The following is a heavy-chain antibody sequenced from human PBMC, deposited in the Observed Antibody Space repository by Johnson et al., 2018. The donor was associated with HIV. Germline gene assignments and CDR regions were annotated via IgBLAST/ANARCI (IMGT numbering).Heavy chain of an antibody. CDR1: GFTFDDYG. V-gene: IGHV3-20*04. Sequence: VQLVESGGGVVRPGGSLRLSCAASGFTFDDYGMSWVRQAPGKGLEWVSGINWNGGRIGYADSVNGRFTISRDNAKNSLYLQMNSLRAEDTALHYCARTLKWELGLPDWDSFDIWGQGTMVTVSA. CDR3: ARTLKWELGLPDWDSFDI. J-gene: IGHJ3*02. D-gene: IGHD1-26*01. CDR2: INWNGGRI.